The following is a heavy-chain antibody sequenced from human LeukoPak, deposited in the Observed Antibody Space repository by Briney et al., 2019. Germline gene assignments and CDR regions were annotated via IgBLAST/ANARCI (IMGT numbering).Heavy chain of an antibody. Sequence: ASVTVSCKASGYTFTSYDINWVRQAPGQGLEWMGWMNPNSGNTGYAQKFQGRVTMTRNTSISTAYMELSSLRSEDTAVYYCARGREVTIFGVVPNWFDPWGQGTLVTVSS. CDR3: ARGREVTIFGVVPNWFDP. CDR1: GYTFTSYD. V-gene: IGHV1-8*01. D-gene: IGHD3-3*01. J-gene: IGHJ5*02. CDR2: MNPNSGNT.